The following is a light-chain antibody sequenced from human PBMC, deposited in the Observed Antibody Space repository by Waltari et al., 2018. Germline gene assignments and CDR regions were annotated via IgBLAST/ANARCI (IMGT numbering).Light chain of an antibody. V-gene: IGKV1-12*01. CDR1: QDIASW. CDR3: QLAQRFPF. Sequence: QMTQSPLFVSASIGDRVAISCRASQDIASWFAWYQQHPGKAPRLLVYAASNLQSGVPSRFSGSGSGTNFTLTINSLQPEDFATYYCQLAQRFPFFGPGTKVDVK. CDR2: AAS. J-gene: IGKJ3*01.